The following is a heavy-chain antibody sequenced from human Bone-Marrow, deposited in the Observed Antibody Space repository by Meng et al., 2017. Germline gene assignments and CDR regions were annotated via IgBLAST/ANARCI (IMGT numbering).Heavy chain of an antibody. CDR3: AKDPSSYCSSTSCYAGDY. CDR1: GFTFSSYG. CDR2: IWYDGSNK. V-gene: IGHV3-33*06. D-gene: IGHD2-2*01. J-gene: IGHJ4*02. Sequence: GGSLRLSCVASGFTFSSYGMHWVRQAPGKGLEWVAVIWYDGSNKYYADSVKGRFTISRDNSKNTLYLQMNSLRAEDTAVYYCAKDPSSYCSSTSCYAGDYWGQGTLVTVSS.